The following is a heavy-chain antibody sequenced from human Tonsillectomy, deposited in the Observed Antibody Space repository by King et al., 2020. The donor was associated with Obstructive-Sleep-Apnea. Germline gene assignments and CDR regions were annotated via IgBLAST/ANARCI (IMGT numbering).Heavy chain of an antibody. CDR2: IIPILATT. CDR3: ERVAHYGAREGRFLDFDI. CDR1: GCTFSSFG. Sequence: VQLVESGAEVKKPGSSVRVSCKASGCTFSSFGFSWVRQAPGQGLDWMGGIIPILATTNYAQKFQGRVTIIEDKSTSTVYMDLNSLRSEDTATYYCERVAHYGAREGRFLDFDIWGQGTNVTVSS. V-gene: IGHV1-69*06. D-gene: IGHD4/OR15-4a*01. J-gene: IGHJ3*02.